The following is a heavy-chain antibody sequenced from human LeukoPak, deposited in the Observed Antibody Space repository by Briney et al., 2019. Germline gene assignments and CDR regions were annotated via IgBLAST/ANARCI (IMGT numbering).Heavy chain of an antibody. J-gene: IGHJ4*02. V-gene: IGHV3-15*07. D-gene: IGHD5-12*01. Sequence: GGSLRLSCAASGFTFNNAWMNWVRKAPGKGLEWVGRIKSKADGGTTDSAAPVKGRFTISRDDSKNTLYLQMNSLKTEDTAVYYCTTAFKVAALRYWGQGTLVTVSS. CDR1: GFTFNNAW. CDR3: TTAFKVAALRY. CDR2: IKSKADGGTT.